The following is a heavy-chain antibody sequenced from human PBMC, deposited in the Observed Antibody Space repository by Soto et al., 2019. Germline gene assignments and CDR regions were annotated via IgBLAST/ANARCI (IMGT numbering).Heavy chain of an antibody. CDR3: ARDNGDYGGFDY. J-gene: IGHJ4*02. V-gene: IGHV4-30-4*01. CDR1: GGSISSGVYY. D-gene: IGHD4-17*01. CDR2: IYYSGST. Sequence: SETLSLTCTVSGGSISSGVYYWSWIRQPPGKGLEWIGYIYYSGSTYYNPSLKSRVTISVDTSKNQFSLKLSSVTAADTAVYYCARDNGDYGGFDYWGQGTLVTVSS.